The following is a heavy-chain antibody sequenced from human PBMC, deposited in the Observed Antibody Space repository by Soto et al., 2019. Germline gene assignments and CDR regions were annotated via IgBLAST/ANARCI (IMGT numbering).Heavy chain of an antibody. J-gene: IGHJ4*02. CDR2: IYYSGST. D-gene: IGHD1-1*01. V-gene: IGHV4-59*08. CDR1: GGSISSYY. CDR3: ARHGIPREGYFDY. Sequence: SETLSLTCTVSGGSISSYYWSWIRQPPGKGLEWIGYIYYSGSTNYNPSLKSRVTISVDTSKNQFSLKLSSVTAADTAVYYCARHGIPREGYFDYWGQGTLVTVSS.